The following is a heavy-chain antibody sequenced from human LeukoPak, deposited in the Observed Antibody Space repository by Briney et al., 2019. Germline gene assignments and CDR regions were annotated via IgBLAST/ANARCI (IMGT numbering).Heavy chain of an antibody. CDR1: GYTLTELS. J-gene: IGHJ4*02. CDR2: FDPEDGET. V-gene: IGHV1-24*01. Sequence: ASVKVSCKVSGYTLTELSMHWVRQAPGKGLEWMGGFDPEDGETIYAQKFQGRVTMTEDTSTDTAYMELSSLRSEDTAVYYCATGFVVVPAAQWGDFDYWGQGTLVTVSS. CDR3: ATGFVVVPAAQWGDFDY. D-gene: IGHD2-2*01.